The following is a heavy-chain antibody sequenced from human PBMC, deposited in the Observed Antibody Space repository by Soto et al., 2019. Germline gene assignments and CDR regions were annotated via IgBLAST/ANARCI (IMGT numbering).Heavy chain of an antibody. CDR2: SRNRAKSYTT. D-gene: IGHD5-18*01. CDR3: ARAGDSSGHTPPDF. V-gene: IGHV3-72*01. CDR1: GFTFSDYY. J-gene: IGHJ4*02. Sequence: EVQLVESGGGLVQPGGSLRLSCAASGFTFSDYYIDWVRQAPGKGLEWVGRSRNRAKSYTTEYAASVEGRFSVSRHESENSLYLQMDSLKIEDTAVYYCARAGDSSGHTPPDFWGQGTLVTVSS.